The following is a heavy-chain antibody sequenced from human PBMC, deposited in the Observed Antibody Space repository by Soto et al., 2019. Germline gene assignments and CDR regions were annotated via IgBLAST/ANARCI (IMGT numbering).Heavy chain of an antibody. D-gene: IGHD3-16*01. CDR2: IDPSDSYT. CDR3: ARQGGRGTTRGYYYYYGMDV. V-gene: IGHV5-10-1*01. Sequence: PGESLKISCNGSGYSFTSYCISSVLQMPGKGLEWMGRIDPSDSYTNYSPSFQGHVTISADKSISTAYLQWSSLKASDTAMYYCARQGGRGTTRGYYYYYGMDVWGQGTTVTVSS. J-gene: IGHJ6*02. CDR1: GYSFTSYC.